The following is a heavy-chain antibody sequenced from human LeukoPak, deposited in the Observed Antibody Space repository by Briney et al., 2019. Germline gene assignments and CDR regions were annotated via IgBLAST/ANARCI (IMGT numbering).Heavy chain of an antibody. CDR3: AKKGIAVAGHFDY. J-gene: IGHJ4*02. CDR2: VQNDGSKK. V-gene: IGHV3-30*02. CDR1: GFTFSNYG. Sequence: GGSLRLSCAASGFTFSNYGMNWVRQAPGKGLEWVAFVQNDGSKKFYADSVKGRFTISRDNSKNTLYLQVNSLRAEDTAAYYCAKKGIAVAGHFDYWGQGTLVTVSS. D-gene: IGHD6-19*01.